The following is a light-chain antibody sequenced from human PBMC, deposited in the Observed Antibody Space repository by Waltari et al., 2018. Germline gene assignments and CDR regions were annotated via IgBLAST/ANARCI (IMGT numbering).Light chain of an antibody. CDR2: GGS. CDR3: VQTIAFPVT. Sequence: DIMMTQTPLSLPITPGEPASISCRSSQSLLHTNGNTYLHWYLQKPGKSPQLLIYGGSNRASGVPDRFSGSGSGADFTLKISKVEAEDVGIYYCVQTIAFPVTFGGGTKVEIK. V-gene: IGKV2-40*01. CDR1: QSLLHTNGNTY. J-gene: IGKJ4*01.